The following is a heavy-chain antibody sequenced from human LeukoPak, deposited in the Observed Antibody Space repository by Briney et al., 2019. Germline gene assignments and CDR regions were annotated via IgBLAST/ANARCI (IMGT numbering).Heavy chain of an antibody. CDR3: AREIAVAGASLDWFDP. CDR1: GFTLSSYW. D-gene: IGHD6-19*01. Sequence: PGGSLRLSCAASGFTLSSYWMSWVRQAPGKGLEWVANIKQDGSEKYYVDSVKGRFTISRDNAKNSLYLQMNSLRAEDTAVYYCAREIAVAGASLDWFDPWGQGTLVTVSS. CDR2: IKQDGSEK. V-gene: IGHV3-7*01. J-gene: IGHJ5*02.